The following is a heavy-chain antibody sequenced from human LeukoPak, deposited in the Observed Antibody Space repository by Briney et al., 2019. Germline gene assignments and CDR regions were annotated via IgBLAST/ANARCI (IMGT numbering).Heavy chain of an antibody. Sequence: ASVKVSCTASGYIFTNYYMHWVRQAPGQGLEWMGTINPSGGSTTYAQKFQGRVTTTRDTSTSTVYVELSSLRSEDTAVYYCARDHGSAYYRAPRHWGQGTLVTVSS. V-gene: IGHV1-46*01. CDR2: INPSGGST. CDR1: GYIFTNYY. D-gene: IGHD3-10*01. J-gene: IGHJ4*02. CDR3: ARDHGSAYYRAPRH.